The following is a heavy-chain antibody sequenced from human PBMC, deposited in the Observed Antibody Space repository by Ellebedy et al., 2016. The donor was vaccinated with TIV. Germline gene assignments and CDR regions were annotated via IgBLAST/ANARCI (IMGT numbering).Heavy chain of an antibody. V-gene: IGHV4-39*07. Sequence: GSLRLSCTVSGGSVSASNNYWAWIRQPPGKGLEWIANFYSSGSLYYNPSLKGRVTMSLDTSKSQFSLRLSSMTAADTAVYHCARGYFDSLPIGGDGFDVWGPGTVVTVSS. CDR3: ARGYFDSLPIGGDGFDV. D-gene: IGHD3-9*01. CDR2: FYSSGSL. J-gene: IGHJ3*01. CDR1: GGSVSASNNY.